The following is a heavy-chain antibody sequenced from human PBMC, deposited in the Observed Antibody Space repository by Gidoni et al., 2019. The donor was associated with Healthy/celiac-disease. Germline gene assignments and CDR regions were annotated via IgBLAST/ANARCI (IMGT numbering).Heavy chain of an antibody. CDR1: GFTFSSYG. CDR2: ISYDGSNK. J-gene: IGHJ4*02. D-gene: IGHD6-13*01. V-gene: IGHV3-30*18. CDR3: AKVFRSSSWYLDY. Sequence: QVQLVESGGGVVQPGRSLRISCAASGFTFSSYGMHWVRQAPGKGLEWVAVISYDGSNKYYADSVKGRFTISRDNSKNTLYLQMNSLRAEDTAVYYCAKVFRSSSWYLDYWGQGTLVTVSS.